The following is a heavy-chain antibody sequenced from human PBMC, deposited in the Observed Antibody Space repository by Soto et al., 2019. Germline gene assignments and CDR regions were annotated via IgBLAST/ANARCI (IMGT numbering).Heavy chain of an antibody. CDR2: INTDGRTI. CDR1: AFSFSTYW. D-gene: IGHD1-26*01. Sequence: GGSLRLSCEDSAFSFSTYWMQWVRQAPGEGLVWVSRINTDGRTINYADSVKGGFTISRDNTKNTLYLQMDILRVEGAAVYFCATAGSYRFDNWGLGTLVTVSS. J-gene: IGHJ4*02. CDR3: ATAGSYRFDN. V-gene: IGHV3-74*01.